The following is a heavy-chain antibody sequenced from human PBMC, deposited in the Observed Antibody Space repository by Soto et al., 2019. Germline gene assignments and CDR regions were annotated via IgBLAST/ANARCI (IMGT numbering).Heavy chain of an antibody. J-gene: IGHJ4*02. Sequence: ASVKVSCKASGYTFTSYYMHWVRQAPGQGLEWMGIINPSGGSTSYAQKFQGRVTMTRDTSTSTVYMELSSLRSEDTAVYYCARDPEITMVRGYIFDYWGQGTMVTVSS. CDR3: ARDPEITMVRGYIFDY. V-gene: IGHV1-46*01. CDR1: GYTFTSYY. CDR2: INPSGGST. D-gene: IGHD3-10*01.